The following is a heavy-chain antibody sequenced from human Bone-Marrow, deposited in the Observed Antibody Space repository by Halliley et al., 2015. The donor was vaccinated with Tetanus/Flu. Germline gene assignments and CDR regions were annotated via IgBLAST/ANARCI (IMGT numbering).Heavy chain of an antibody. CDR1: GGSFSGYS. CDR2: INHSGST. CDR3: ARGAGGLLIFVAPFDY. J-gene: IGHJ4*02. Sequence: TLSLTCAVYGGSFSGYSWSWIRQPPGKGLEWIGEINHSGSTNYNPSLKSRVTISADTSKNQFSLKLSSVTAADTAVYYCARGAGGLLIFVAPFDYWGQGTLVTVSS. V-gene: IGHV4-34*01. D-gene: IGHD3-3*01.